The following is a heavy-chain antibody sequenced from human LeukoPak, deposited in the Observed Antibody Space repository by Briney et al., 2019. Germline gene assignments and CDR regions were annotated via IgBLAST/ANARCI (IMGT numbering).Heavy chain of an antibody. CDR1: GFTFSSYS. CDR3: ARGSWYTSSSRYMDV. J-gene: IGHJ6*03. CDR2: ISSSSSYI. D-gene: IGHD6-6*01. Sequence: KSGGSLRLSCAASGFTFSSYSMNWVRQAPGKGLEWVSSISSSSSYIYYADSVKGRFTVSRDNANNSLYLQMNSLRAEDTAVYYCARGSWYTSSSRYMDVWGKGTTVTVSS. V-gene: IGHV3-21*01.